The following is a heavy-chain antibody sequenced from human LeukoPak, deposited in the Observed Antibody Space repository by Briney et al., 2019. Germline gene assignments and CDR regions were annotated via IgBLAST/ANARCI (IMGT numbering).Heavy chain of an antibody. J-gene: IGHJ4*02. CDR3: ARQASEIDY. CDR1: GFTLSHYY. V-gene: IGHV3-11*01. CDR2: ISSSGDTI. Sequence: PGGSLRLSCAASGFTLSHYYMTWIRQAPGKGLEWLSCISSSGDTIYYADSVKGRFTVSRDNAENSLYLQINSLRAEDTAMYYCARQASEIDYWGQGTLVTVSS.